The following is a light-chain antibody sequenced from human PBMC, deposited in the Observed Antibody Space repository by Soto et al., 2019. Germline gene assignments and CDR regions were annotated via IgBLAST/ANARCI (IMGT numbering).Light chain of an antibody. J-gene: IGKJ2*01. CDR2: GAS. Sequence: EIVMTQSPATLSVSPGERATLSCRASQSVSSNLAWYQQKPGQAPRLLIYGASTRATGIPARFSGSGSGTEFTLPISSLQSEDFAVYYCQQYNNWPFGQGTKVDIK. CDR3: QQYNNWP. V-gene: IGKV3-15*01. CDR1: QSVSSN.